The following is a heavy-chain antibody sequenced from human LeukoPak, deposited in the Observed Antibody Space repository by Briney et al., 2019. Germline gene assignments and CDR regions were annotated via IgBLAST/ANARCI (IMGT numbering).Heavy chain of an antibody. CDR2: IKQDGSEK. V-gene: IGHV3-7*01. J-gene: IGHJ4*02. Sequence: GGSLRLSCAASGFPFSYWMAWVRPAPGKGLEWVGNIKQDGSEKNYVDSVKGRLTVTRDTAKNSLYRQMNSLRAEDTAVYYCARIRRCCGEDYWGQGTQVTVSS. CDR1: GFPFSYW. CDR3: ARIRRCCGEDY. D-gene: IGHD2-21*01.